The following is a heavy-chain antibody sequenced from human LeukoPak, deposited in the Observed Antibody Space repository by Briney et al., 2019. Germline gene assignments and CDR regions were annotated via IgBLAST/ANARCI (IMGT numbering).Heavy chain of an antibody. CDR2: ISWNSGCI. CDR1: GFTFDDYA. CDR3: AKAVTAYSSSNFDY. V-gene: IGHV3-9*01. J-gene: IGHJ4*02. D-gene: IGHD6-6*01. Sequence: GRSLRLSCAASGFTFDDYAMHWVRQAPGKGLEWVSGISWNSGCIGYADSVKGRFTISRDNAKNSLYLQMNSLRAEDTALYYCAKAVTAYSSSNFDYWGQGTLVTVSS.